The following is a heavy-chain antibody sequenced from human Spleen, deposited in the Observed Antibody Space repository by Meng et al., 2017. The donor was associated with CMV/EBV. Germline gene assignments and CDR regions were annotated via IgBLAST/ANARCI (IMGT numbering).Heavy chain of an antibody. CDR1: GFTFSDYY. CDR2: ISSSGSTI. CDR3: ASHGVRLVPEDSTDY. D-gene: IGHD3-16*01. Sequence: SGFTFSDYYMSWIRQAPGKGLEWVSYISSSGSTIYYADSVKGRFTISRDNAKNSLYLQMNSLRAEDTAVYYCASHGVRLVPEDSTDYWGQGTLVTVSS. J-gene: IGHJ4*02. V-gene: IGHV3-11*04.